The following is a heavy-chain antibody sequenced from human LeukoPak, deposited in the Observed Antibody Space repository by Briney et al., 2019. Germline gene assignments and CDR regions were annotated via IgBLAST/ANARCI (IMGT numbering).Heavy chain of an antibody. CDR3: ARDFLTGYFDY. Sequence: GGSLRLSCAASGFTFSTYNMNWVRQAPGKGLEWVSYISSSGSTRYYADSVKGRFTISRDNVKNSLFLQMNSLSDEDTAVYYCARDFLTGYFDYWGQGTLVTVSS. CDR2: ISSSGSTR. V-gene: IGHV3-48*02. D-gene: IGHD3-9*01. J-gene: IGHJ4*02. CDR1: GFTFSTYN.